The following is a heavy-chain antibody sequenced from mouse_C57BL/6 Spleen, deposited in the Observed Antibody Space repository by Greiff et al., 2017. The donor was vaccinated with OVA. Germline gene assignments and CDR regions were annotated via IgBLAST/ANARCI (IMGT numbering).Heavy chain of an antibody. Sequence: QVQLQQPGAELVKPGASVKLSCKASGYTFTSYWMQWVKQRPGQGLEWIGEIDPSDSYTNYHQKFKGKATLTVDTSSSTAYMQLSSLTSEDSAVYYCARGEGTTRENDWYFDVWGTGTTGTVSS. V-gene: IGHV1-50*01. J-gene: IGHJ1*03. CDR2: IDPSDSYT. CDR3: ARGEGTTRENDWYFDV. CDR1: GYTFTSYW. D-gene: IGHD1-1*01.